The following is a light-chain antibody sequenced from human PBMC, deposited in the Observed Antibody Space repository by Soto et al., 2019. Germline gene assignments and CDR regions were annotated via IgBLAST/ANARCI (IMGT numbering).Light chain of an antibody. CDR1: QDITTS. J-gene: IGKJ4*01. V-gene: IGKV1-33*01. CDR3: QQYDNLPLS. CDR2: DAS. Sequence: DIQMTQSPSFLSASVGDRVTITCLASQDITTSLNWYQQKPGKAPKLLMYDASNLETGVPSRYSGSGSGTDFTFTISSLQAEDIATYYCQQYDNLPLSFGGGTKVEIK.